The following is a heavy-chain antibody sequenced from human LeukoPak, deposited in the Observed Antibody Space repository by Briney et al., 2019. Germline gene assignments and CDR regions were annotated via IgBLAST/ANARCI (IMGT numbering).Heavy chain of an antibody. CDR1: GYTLTELS. J-gene: IGHJ1*01. D-gene: IGHD2-15*01. CDR3: ARDSADCSGGSCYSAEYFQY. CDR2: FDPEDGET. V-gene: IGHV1-24*01. Sequence: ASVKVSCKVSGYTLTELSMHWVRQAPGKGLEWMGGFDPEDGETIYAQKFQGRITMTEDTSTDTAYMELSSLRSEDTAVYYCARDSADCSGGSCYSAEYFQYWGQGTLVTVSS.